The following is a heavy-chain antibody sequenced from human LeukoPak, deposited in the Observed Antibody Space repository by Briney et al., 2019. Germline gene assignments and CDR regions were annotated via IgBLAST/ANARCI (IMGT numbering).Heavy chain of an antibody. J-gene: IGHJ2*01. CDR3: AKVMSSAWNFDL. CDR2: ISYSGNT. V-gene: IGHV4-59*01. CDR1: RDSISAYS. Sequence: SETLSLTCTVSRDSISAYSWIWIRQPPGKGLECIGYISYSGNTNFNPSLQSRVTMSVATSKNQFSLKLNSVTATDTAVYYCAKVMSSAWNFDLWGRGTLVTVSS. D-gene: IGHD3-10*01.